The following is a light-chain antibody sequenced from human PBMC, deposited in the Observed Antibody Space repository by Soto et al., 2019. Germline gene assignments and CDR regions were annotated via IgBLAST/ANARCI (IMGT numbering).Light chain of an antibody. CDR1: QSVSNY. J-gene: IGKJ5*01. V-gene: IGKV3-11*01. Sequence: EFELTQSPATLSLSPGERATLSCRANQSVSNYLAWYQQKPGQAPRLLIYDASNRATGIPARFSGSGSGTDLTLTISSLEPEDFAVYYCQQRRNWPLTFGQGTRLEIK. CDR3: QQRRNWPLT. CDR2: DAS.